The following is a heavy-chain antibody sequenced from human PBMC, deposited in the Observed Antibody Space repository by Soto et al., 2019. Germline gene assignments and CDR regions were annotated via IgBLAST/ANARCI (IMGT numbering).Heavy chain of an antibody. V-gene: IGHV3-30-3*01. CDR2: LSYAGSEK. J-gene: IGHJ4*02. Sequence: PGGSLRLSCDASGFTLSSYPLHWVRQAPGKGLEWVAVLSYAGSEKYPADSVKGRISISRDNSKNTLFMQMNSLRVEDAAVYYCARARGYSYGYRVLDYWGQGTLVTVSS. D-gene: IGHD5-18*01. CDR1: GFTLSSYP. CDR3: ARARGYSYGYRVLDY.